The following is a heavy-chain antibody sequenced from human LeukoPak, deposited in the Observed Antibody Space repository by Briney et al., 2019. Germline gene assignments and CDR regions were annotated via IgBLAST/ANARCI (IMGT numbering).Heavy chain of an antibody. Sequence: GGSLRLSCAASGFTFSNAWMNWVRQAPGKGLEWVGHIKRKTDGGTTDYAAPVKGRFTISRDDSKNTLYLQMNSLKTEDTAVYYCSTGGGYDSFDYWGQGTLVTVSS. D-gene: IGHD5-12*01. CDR1: GFTFSNAW. V-gene: IGHV3-15*01. J-gene: IGHJ4*02. CDR3: STGGGYDSFDY. CDR2: IKRKTDGGTT.